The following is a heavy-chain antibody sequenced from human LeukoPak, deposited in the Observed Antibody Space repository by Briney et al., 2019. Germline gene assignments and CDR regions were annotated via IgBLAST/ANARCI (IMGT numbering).Heavy chain of an antibody. CDR3: ARLSGSGSYLYYFDY. CDR2: VYDSGST. D-gene: IGHD3-10*01. J-gene: IGHJ4*02. Sequence: SETLSLTCTVSGGSISSYYWSWIRQPPGKGLEWIGYVYDSGSTNYNPSLKSRVTISIDTSRNQFSLKMTSVTAADTAVYYCARLSGSGSYLYYFDYWGQGTLVTVSS. V-gene: IGHV4-59*08. CDR1: GGSISSYY.